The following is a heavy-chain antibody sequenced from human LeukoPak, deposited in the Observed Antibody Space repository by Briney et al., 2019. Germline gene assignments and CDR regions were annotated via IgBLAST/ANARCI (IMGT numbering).Heavy chain of an antibody. V-gene: IGHV3-23*01. J-gene: IGHJ4*02. CDR3: AKSPKLYSGYDYDY. CDR1: GFTFSSYA. CDR2: ISGSGGST. D-gene: IGHD5-12*01. Sequence: GGSLRLSCAASGFTFSSYAMSWVRQAPGKGLEWVSAISGSGGSTYYADSVKGRFTISRDNSKSTLYLQMNSLRAEDTAVYYCAKSPKLYSGYDYDYWGQGTLVTVSS.